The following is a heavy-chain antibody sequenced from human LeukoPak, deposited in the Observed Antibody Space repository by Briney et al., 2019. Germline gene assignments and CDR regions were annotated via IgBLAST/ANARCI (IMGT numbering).Heavy chain of an antibody. D-gene: IGHD1-1*01. CDR2: IWFDGSTE. CDR3: ARSREPTTFDY. V-gene: IGHV3-33*01. Sequence: GGSLRLSCVVSGFTFSNHGIHWVRQAPGKGLEWVAVIWFDGSTEYYAESVKGRFSASRDTSKGTLFLQMNSLRAEDTAMYYCARSREPTTFDYWGQGILVTVSS. J-gene: IGHJ4*02. CDR1: GFTFSNHG.